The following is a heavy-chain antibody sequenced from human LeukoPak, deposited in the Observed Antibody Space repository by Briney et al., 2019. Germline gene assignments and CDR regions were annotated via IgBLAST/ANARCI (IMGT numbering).Heavy chain of an antibody. V-gene: IGHV3-21*01. CDR2: INSSGSYI. D-gene: IGHD2-2*01. Sequence: GGALGLSFAASGFAFSRYSMDWVRPAPGKGLGWVSSINSSGSYIYYADSVKGRFNISRDNAKNSLYLQMNSLRAEDTAVYYCARIPDTCCSSTSCYLDYWGQGTLVTVSS. CDR3: ARIPDTCCSSTSCYLDY. CDR1: GFAFSRYS. J-gene: IGHJ4*02.